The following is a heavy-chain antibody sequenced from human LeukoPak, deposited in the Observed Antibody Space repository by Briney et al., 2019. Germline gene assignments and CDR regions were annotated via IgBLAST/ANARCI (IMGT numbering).Heavy chain of an antibody. CDR2: IYYSGST. V-gene: IGHV4-61*01. J-gene: IGHJ3*02. CDR3: ARAGEYCSSTSCYAVLGAFDI. D-gene: IGHD2-2*01. Sequence: SETLSLTCTVSGGSVSNGSYYWNWIRQPPGKGLEWIGYIYYSGSTNYNPSLKSRVTISVDTSKNQFSLKLSSVTAVDTAVYYCARAGEYCSSTSCYAVLGAFDIWGQGTMVTVSS. CDR1: GGSVSNGSYY.